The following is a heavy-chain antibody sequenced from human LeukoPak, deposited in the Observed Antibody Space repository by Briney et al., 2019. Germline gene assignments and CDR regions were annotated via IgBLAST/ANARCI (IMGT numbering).Heavy chain of an antibody. V-gene: IGHV4-59*01. CDR1: GGSISSSY. CDR2: IYYSGST. Sequence: SETLSLTCTVSGGSISSSYWSWIRQPPGKGLEWIGHIYYSGSTNFNPSLKSRVTLSLDTSKNQFSLKLISVTAAGTAVYYCARGAGKYYFHGMDVWGQGTTVTVSS. CDR3: ARGAGKYYFHGMDV. J-gene: IGHJ6*02.